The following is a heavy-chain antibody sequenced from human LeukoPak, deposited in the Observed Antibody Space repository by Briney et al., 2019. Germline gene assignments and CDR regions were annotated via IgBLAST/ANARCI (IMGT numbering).Heavy chain of an antibody. CDR2: MSSGGRYI. CDR1: GFTFSSYA. J-gene: IGHJ4*02. CDR3: ARGRPTGSSRRFVVQ. V-gene: IGHV3-21*06. D-gene: IGHD2-15*01. Sequence: PGESLKISCAASGFTFSSYAMTWVRQAPGKGLEWASSMSSGGRYIYYADSVRGRFTISRDNAKDSLFLLMNSLRVEDTAVYYCARGRPTGSSRRFVVQWGQGTLVTVSS.